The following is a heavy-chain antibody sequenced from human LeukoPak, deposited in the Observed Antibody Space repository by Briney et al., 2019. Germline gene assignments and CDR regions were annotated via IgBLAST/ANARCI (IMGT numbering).Heavy chain of an antibody. V-gene: IGHV3-30*09. D-gene: IGHD5-24*01. CDR1: GFTFSSYA. CDR2: ISYDGSNK. J-gene: IGHJ6*03. CDR3: AKDLMASVSLYYMDV. Sequence: GGSLRLSCAASGFTFSSYAMHWVRQAPGKGLEWVAVISYDGSNKYYADSVKGRFAISRDNTKNSLYLQMNGLRAEDTALYYCAKDLMASVSLYYMDVWGKGTTVTVSS.